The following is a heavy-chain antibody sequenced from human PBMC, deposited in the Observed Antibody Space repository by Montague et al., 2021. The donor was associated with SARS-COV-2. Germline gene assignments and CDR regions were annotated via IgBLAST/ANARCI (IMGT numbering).Heavy chain of an antibody. V-gene: IGHV3-33*01. CDR1: GFTFSSYG. J-gene: IGHJ6*02. CDR2: IWYDGSSK. Sequence: SLRLSCAASGFTFSSYGLPWVRQAPGKGLEWVAIIWYDGSSKYYADSVKGRFTISRDNSENTLYLQMNSLRAEDTAVYYCARDLGAVAGGYYYYYYGMDVWGQGTTVTVSS. CDR3: ARDLGAVAGGYYYYYYGMDV. D-gene: IGHD6-19*01.